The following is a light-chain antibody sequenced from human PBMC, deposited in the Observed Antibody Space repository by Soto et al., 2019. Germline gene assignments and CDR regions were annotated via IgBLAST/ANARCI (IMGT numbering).Light chain of an antibody. CDR1: QSVTSSY. Sequence: EIVLTQSPGTLSLSPGERATLSCRASQSVTSSYLAWYQQKPGQAPRLLFYGASSRATGIPDRFSGSGSGTDFTLTISRLEPEDFAVYYCHQYGSSPWTFGQRTKVEIK. J-gene: IGKJ1*01. CDR3: HQYGSSPWT. CDR2: GAS. V-gene: IGKV3-20*01.